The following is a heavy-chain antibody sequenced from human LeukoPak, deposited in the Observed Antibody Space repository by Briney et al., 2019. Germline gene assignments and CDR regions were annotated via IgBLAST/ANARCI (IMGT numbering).Heavy chain of an antibody. V-gene: IGHV3-33*01. CDR2: IWYDRSNK. CDR1: GFTFSSYG. CDR3: ARGGYGHLDY. Sequence: HPGRSLRLSCAASGFTFSSYGMHWVRQAPGKGLEWVAVIWYDRSNKYYADSVKGRFTISRDNSKNTLYLQMNSLRAEGTAVYYCARGGYGHLDYWGQGTLVTVSS. J-gene: IGHJ4*02. D-gene: IGHD3-16*01.